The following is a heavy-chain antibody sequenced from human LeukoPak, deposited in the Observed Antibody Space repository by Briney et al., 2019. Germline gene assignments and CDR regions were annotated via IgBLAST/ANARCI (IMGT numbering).Heavy chain of an antibody. CDR3: ARGLQIGFLEY. CDR1: GYTFTSYG. Sequence: ASVKVSCKASGYTFTSYGISWVRQAPGQGPEWMGWISAYNGNTNYAQKLQGRVTLTTDTSTSTAYMGVRSLTSDDTAVYYCARGLQIGFLEYWGQGTLVTVSS. V-gene: IGHV1-18*01. J-gene: IGHJ4*02. CDR2: ISAYNGNT. D-gene: IGHD4-11*01.